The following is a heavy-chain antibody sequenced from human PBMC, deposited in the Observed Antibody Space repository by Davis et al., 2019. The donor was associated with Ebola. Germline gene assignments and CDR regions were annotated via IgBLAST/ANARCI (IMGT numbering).Heavy chain of an antibody. CDR1: AFTFSSYW. CDR3: ARERWLRGYYFDY. D-gene: IGHD5-12*01. Sequence: GGSLRLSCAASAFTFSSYWMSWVRQAPGKGLEWVANIQQDGSEKYYVDSVTGRFPISRDNANNSLYLQMNSLRAEDTAVYYCARERWLRGYYFDYWGQGTLVTVSS. CDR2: IQQDGSEK. J-gene: IGHJ4*02. V-gene: IGHV3-7*01.